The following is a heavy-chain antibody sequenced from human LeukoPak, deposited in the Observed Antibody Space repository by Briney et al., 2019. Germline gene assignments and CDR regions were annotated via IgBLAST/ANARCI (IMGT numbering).Heavy chain of an antibody. CDR1: NYPITSDSC. D-gene: IGHD2/OR15-2a*01. V-gene: IGHV4-38-2*01. Sequence: PSETLSLICDFSNYPITSDSCWAWIRQPPGRGLEWLATICNGGNTNYNPSLENRLTISLDASKNQFSVKLTSVAAADTAFYFCDQIRFYNPRAPFHYWGQGTLITVSS. CDR3: DQIRFYNPRAPFHY. J-gene: IGHJ4*02. CDR2: ICNGGNT.